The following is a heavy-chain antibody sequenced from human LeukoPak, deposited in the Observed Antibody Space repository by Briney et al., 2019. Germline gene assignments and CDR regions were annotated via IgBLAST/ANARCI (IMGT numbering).Heavy chain of an antibody. J-gene: IGHJ4*02. CDR3: ARDPGDSGSYL. CDR1: GDSISSYS. CDR2: IYTSGST. D-gene: IGHD1-26*01. V-gene: IGHV4-4*07. Sequence: SETLSLTCSVSGDSISSYSWSWIRQPAGKGLEWIGRIYTSGSTNYNPSLKSRVTMSVDTSKNQFSLKLSSVTAADTAVYYCARDPGDSGSYLWGQGTLVTVSS.